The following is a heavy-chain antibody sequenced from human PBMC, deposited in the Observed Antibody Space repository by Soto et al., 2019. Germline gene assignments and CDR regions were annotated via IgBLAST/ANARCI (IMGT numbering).Heavy chain of an antibody. CDR2: INAGNGNT. CDR3: AGDLSGWGLTNAHYGVDV. J-gene: IGHJ6*02. Sequence: QVRLVQSGTEVKKPGASVMVSCKASGYTFANYAIHWVRQAPGQDFEWLGWINAGNGNTRNSQKFQGRVTFTRDTSATTGHMEVGSLRFEDTAVYYCAGDLSGWGLTNAHYGVDVWGQGTTVIVSS. V-gene: IGHV1-3*01. CDR1: GYTFANYA. D-gene: IGHD3-16*01.